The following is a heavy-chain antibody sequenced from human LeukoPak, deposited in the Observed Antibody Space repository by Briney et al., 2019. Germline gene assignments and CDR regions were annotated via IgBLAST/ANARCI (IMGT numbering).Heavy chain of an antibody. CDR1: NGTVGSGGYS. J-gene: IGHJ3*01. CDR3: ASSHCGGDCFSSVAFDF. Sequence: SETLSLTCTVSNGTVGSGGYSWSWIRQPPGKGLEWIGYVYHSGATYYNPSLKSRISIPMDRSKNHFSLRLRSVTAADTAVYFCASSHCGGDCFSSVAFDFWGHGTMVTVSS. D-gene: IGHD2-21*02. CDR2: VYHSGAT. V-gene: IGHV4-30-2*01.